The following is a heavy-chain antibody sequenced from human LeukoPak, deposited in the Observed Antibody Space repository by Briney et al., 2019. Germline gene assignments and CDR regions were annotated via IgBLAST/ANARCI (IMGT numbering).Heavy chain of an antibody. J-gene: IGHJ4*02. CDR1: GFSLSASEMG. D-gene: IGHD3-10*01. CDR2: IFWTDEK. V-gene: IGHV2-5*01. CDR3: AHMDGWGGRRRYYFDY. Sequence: SGPTLVNPTQTLTLTCTFSGFSLSASEMGVSWIRQPPGKALEWLALIFWTDEKHYSPSLKSRLTITKDTSKNQVVLTMTNMDPVDTATYYCAHMDGWGGRRRYYFDYWGQGTLVTVSS.